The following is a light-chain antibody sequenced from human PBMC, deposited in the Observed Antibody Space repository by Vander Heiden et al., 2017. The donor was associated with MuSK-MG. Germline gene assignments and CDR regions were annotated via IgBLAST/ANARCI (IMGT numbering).Light chain of an antibody. Sequence: IVMTQSPATLSVSPGERVTLSCRASQSVRSNLAWYQQTPGQAPRLLIYGASTRATGIPARFSGSGSGTEFTLTISSLQSEDVAGYYCQQYNNWPLTFGGGTKVEIK. J-gene: IGKJ4*01. CDR3: QQYNNWPLT. CDR2: GAS. V-gene: IGKV3-15*01. CDR1: QSVRSN.